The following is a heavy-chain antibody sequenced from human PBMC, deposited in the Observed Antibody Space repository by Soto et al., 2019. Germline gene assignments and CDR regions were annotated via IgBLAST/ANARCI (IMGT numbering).Heavy chain of an antibody. CDR2: INAGNGNT. CDR1: GYTFTSYA. J-gene: IGHJ4*02. Sequence: QVQLVQSGAEEKKPGASVKVSCKASGYTFTSYAMHWVRQAPGQRREWMGWINAGNGNTKYSKKFQGRVTITRDTAASTADMELSSLRPEATAVYYGASSPGIAVADYWGQGTLVTVSS. V-gene: IGHV1-3*05. CDR3: ASSPGIAVADY. D-gene: IGHD6-19*01.